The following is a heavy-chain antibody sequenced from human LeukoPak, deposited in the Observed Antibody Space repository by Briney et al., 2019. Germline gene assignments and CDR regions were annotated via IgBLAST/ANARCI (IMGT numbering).Heavy chain of an antibody. J-gene: IGHJ6*02. CDR1: GYTFTGYY. Sequence: ASVKVSCKASGYTFTGYYMHWVRQAPGQGLEWMGWINPNSGGTNYAQKFQGRVTMTRDTSISAAYMELSRLRSDDTAVYYCARRPPYDFWSGPMDAWGQGTTVTVSS. V-gene: IGHV1-2*02. CDR2: INPNSGGT. CDR3: ARRPPYDFWSGPMDA. D-gene: IGHD3-3*01.